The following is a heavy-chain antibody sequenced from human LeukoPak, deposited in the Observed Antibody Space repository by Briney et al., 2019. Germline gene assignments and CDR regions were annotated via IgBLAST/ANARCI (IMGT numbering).Heavy chain of an antibody. CDR2: IYYSGST. CDR1: GGSISSSSYY. CDR3: ARRRDSSSWYEEDY. V-gene: IGHV4-39*01. J-gene: IGHJ4*02. Sequence: SETLSLTCTVSGGSISSSSYYWGWIRQPPGKGLEWIGSIYYSGSTNYNPSLKSRVTISGDTSKNQLSLKLSSVTAADTAVYYCARRRDSSSWYEEDYWGQGTLVTVSS. D-gene: IGHD6-13*01.